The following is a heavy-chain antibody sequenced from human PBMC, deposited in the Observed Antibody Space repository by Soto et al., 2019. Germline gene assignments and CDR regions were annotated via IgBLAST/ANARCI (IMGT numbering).Heavy chain of an antibody. V-gene: IGHV4-39*01. J-gene: IGHJ6*02. D-gene: IGHD2-15*01. Sequence: XETLSLTCNFSVDSITTSGYYCDWIRQPPWKGLEWIGSIYSSGRSYYNPSLSSRVTISLDTAKNQIYLKVNSVTAADTAVHYCVRHATDNTPYYFSAMDVLGQGTTFIVS. CDR1: VDSITTSGYY. CDR2: IYSSGRS. CDR3: VRHATDNTPYYFSAMDV.